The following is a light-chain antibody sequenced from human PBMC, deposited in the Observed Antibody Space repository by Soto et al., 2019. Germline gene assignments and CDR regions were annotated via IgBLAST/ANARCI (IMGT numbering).Light chain of an antibody. CDR2: GSS. Sequence: EVVLTQSPGTLSLSPGERATLSCRASQSVSNNYLAWYQQKPGQSPTLLIFGSSDRATGIPDRFSGSVSGTDFTLTISSLEPEDFAVYYCQQYGSSPPYTFGQGTKLEIK. CDR1: QSVSNNY. V-gene: IGKV3-20*01. J-gene: IGKJ2*01. CDR3: QQYGSSPPYT.